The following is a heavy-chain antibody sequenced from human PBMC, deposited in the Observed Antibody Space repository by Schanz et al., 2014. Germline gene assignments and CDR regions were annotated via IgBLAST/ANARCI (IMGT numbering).Heavy chain of an antibody. D-gene: IGHD3-3*01. CDR1: GYTFRHYG. Sequence: QVQLVQSGGEVKKPGASVKVSCKASGYTFRHYGISWLRQAPGQGLEWMGYISGYNGNTNYAPKVQDRVTMTTDTSTSIAYMELSSLRSEDTAIYYCARGNTIFGVVILGWLDPWGQGTLVTVSS. CDR2: ISGYNGNT. CDR3: ARGNTIFGVVILGWLDP. J-gene: IGHJ5*02. V-gene: IGHV1-18*04.